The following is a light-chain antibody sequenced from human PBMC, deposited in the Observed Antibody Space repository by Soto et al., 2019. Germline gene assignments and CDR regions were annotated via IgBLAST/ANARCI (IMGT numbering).Light chain of an antibody. CDR2: GAS. CDR1: QTISTW. V-gene: IGKV3-15*01. J-gene: IGKJ4*01. Sequence: PGDRVTITCRASQTISTWMAWYQQKPGQPPRLLIYGASSRATGIPPRFSGSGSGTEFSLTISSLQSEDFAVYYCQQYNNWPLTFGGGTKVDIK. CDR3: QQYNNWPLT.